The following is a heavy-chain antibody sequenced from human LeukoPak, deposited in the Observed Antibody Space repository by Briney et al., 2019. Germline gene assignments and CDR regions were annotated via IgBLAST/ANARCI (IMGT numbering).Heavy chain of an antibody. Sequence: GGSLRLSCAASGFTFSNAWTSWVRQAPGKGLEWVGHIKSKIDGETTGYAAPVKGRFTISRDDSKNMLYLQMNSLKTEDTAVYYCTTELGLSFGVRYFDHWGQGTSATVSS. CDR3: TTELGLSFGVRYFDH. CDR2: IKSKIDGETT. D-gene: IGHD3-10*01. J-gene: IGHJ4*02. V-gene: IGHV3-15*01. CDR1: GFTFSNAW.